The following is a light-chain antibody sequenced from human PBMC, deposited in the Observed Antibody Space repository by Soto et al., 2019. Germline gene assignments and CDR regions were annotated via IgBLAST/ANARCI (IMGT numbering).Light chain of an antibody. Sequence: HSVLTQPRSVSGSPGQSVAISCTGTSSDVGGYNYVSWYQQHPGKAPKLMIYEVNKRPSGVPDRFSGSKSGNTASLTVSGLQAEDEADYYCSSYAGSSNVFGTGTKVTVL. J-gene: IGLJ1*01. V-gene: IGLV2-8*01. CDR3: SSYAGSSNV. CDR2: EVN. CDR1: SSDVGGYNY.